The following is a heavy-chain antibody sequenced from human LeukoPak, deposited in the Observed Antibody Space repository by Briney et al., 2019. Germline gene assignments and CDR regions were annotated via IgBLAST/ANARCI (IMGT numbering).Heavy chain of an antibody. Sequence: GSLKLSFSASGFTFRSYAMSWVRQAPGKGLEWVSGISCSGGSTYYGSGGSTYYADSVKDRLTISRDNSKNTLYLKMNSLRAEDTAVYYCAKSGNYLGFIDYWGQGTLVTVSS. CDR3: AKSGNYLGFIDY. J-gene: IGHJ4*02. CDR1: GFTFRSYA. D-gene: IGHD1-26*01. CDR2: ISCSGGSTYYGSGGST. V-gene: IGHV3-23*01.